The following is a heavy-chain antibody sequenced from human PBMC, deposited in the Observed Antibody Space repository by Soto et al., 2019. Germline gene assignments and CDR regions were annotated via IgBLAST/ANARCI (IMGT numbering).Heavy chain of an antibody. CDR1: GFTLISYW. CDR3: ARVVAHYNGSYRTIDY. CDR2: INGGGSTT. V-gene: IGHV3-74*01. D-gene: IGHD1-26*01. Sequence: EVQLVESGGGLVQPGGSLRLSCAAPGFTLISYWLYWVRQDPGKGLVWVSRINGGGSTTGYADSVKGRFTVSRDNAKNTLYLQMNSLRAEDTALYYCARVVAHYNGSYRTIDYWGQGNLVNVSS. J-gene: IGHJ4*02.